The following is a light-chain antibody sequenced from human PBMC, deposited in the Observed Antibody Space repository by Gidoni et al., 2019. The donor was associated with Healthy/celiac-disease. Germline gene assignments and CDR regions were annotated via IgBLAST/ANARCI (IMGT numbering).Light chain of an antibody. V-gene: IGLV1-40*01. CDR2: GNN. J-gene: IGLJ1*01. CDR1: SSNTGAGYD. CDR3: QSYDSSLSGYV. Sequence: QSVLTHPPSVSGAPAQRVTISCTGSSSNTGAGYDVHWYQQPPGTAPKLPIYGNNHRPSGVPDRFSGSKSGTSASLAITGLQAEDEADYYCQSYDSSLSGYVFGTGTKVTV.